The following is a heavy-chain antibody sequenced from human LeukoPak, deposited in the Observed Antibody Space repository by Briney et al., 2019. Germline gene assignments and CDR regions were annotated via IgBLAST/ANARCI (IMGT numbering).Heavy chain of an antibody. CDR1: GFTFSSYD. CDR2: LTSDGGST. V-gene: IGHV3-23*01. CDR3: AKSLVRWAFDY. Sequence: GGSLRLSCAAFGFTFSSYDMSWVRQAPGKGLEWVSSLTSDGGSTEYADSVKGRFTISRDNSKNTLYLQMNSLRAEDTALYFCAKSLVRWAFDYWGQGALVSVSS. J-gene: IGHJ4*02. D-gene: IGHD4-23*01.